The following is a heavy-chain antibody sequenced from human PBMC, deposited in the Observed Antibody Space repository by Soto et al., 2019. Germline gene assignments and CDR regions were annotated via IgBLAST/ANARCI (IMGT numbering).Heavy chain of an antibody. CDR2: IYYSGST. Sequence: SETLSLTCTVSGGSISSYYWSWIRQPPGKGLEWIGYIYYSGSTNYNPSLKSRVTISVDTSKNQFSLKLSSVTAADTAVYYCARGGDCSGGSCYPLAYYFDYWGQGTLVTVSS. CDR1: GGSISSYY. J-gene: IGHJ4*02. V-gene: IGHV4-59*01. CDR3: ARGGDCSGGSCYPLAYYFDY. D-gene: IGHD2-15*01.